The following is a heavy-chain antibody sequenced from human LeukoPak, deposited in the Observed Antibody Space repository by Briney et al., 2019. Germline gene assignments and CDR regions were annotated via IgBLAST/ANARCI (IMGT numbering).Heavy chain of an antibody. CDR3: ARGYYYGSGSYYRRYYYYGMDV. CDR1: GGTFSSYA. J-gene: IGHJ6*02. V-gene: IGHV1-69*13. Sequence: ASVKVSCKASGGTFSSYAISWVRQAPGQGLEWMGGIIPIFGTANYAQKLQGRVTITADESTSTAYMELSSLRSEDTAVYYCARGYYYGSGSYYRRYYYYGMDVWGQGTTVTVSS. CDR2: IIPIFGTA. D-gene: IGHD3-10*01.